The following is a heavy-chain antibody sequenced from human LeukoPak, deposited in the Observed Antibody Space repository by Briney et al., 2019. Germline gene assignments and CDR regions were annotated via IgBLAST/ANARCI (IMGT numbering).Heavy chain of an antibody. J-gene: IGHJ5*02. CDR1: GYTFTSYD. D-gene: IGHD6-6*01. CDR2: MNPNSGNT. CDR3: ARGSYSSSSVSSFWFDP. V-gene: IGHV1-8*01. Sequence: ASVKVSCKASGYTFTSYDINWVRQATGQGLEWMGWMNPNSGNTGYAQKFQGRVTMTRDTSISTAYMELSRLRSDDTAVYYCARGSYSSSSVSSFWFDPWGQGTLVTVSS.